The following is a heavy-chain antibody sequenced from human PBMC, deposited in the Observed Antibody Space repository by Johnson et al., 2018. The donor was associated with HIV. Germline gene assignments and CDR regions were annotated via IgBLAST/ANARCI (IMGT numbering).Heavy chain of an antibody. CDR2: ISYDGSNK. CDR1: GFTFRNYA. D-gene: IGHD2-15*01. CDR3: ANSLLLDAFNI. V-gene: IGHV3-30*04. J-gene: IGHJ3*02. Sequence: QVQLVESGGGMVQPGTSLRLSCPASGFTFRNYAMHWVRQAPGKGLEWVALISYDGSNKYYADSVKGRFTISRDNSKTTLYLQMNSLRDEDTAVYYCANSLLLDAFNIWGQGTMVTVSS.